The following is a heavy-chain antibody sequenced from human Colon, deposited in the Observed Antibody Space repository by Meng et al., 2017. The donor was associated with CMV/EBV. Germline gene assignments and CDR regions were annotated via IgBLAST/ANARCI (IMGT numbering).Heavy chain of an antibody. Sequence: ASVKVSCKASGYTFSDYYMHWVRQAPGQGLEWMGWINPNSGGTNYAQKFQGRVTMTRDTSIGTVYMELISLRSDDTAVDFCARARFDWNDGWFDPWGQGTLVTVSS. CDR1: GYTFSDYY. CDR2: INPNSGGT. V-gene: IGHV1-2*02. J-gene: IGHJ5*02. D-gene: IGHD1-1*01. CDR3: ARARFDWNDGWFDP.